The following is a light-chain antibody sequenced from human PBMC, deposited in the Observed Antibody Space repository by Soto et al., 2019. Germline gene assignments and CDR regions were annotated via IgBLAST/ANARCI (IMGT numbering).Light chain of an antibody. CDR2: SAS. V-gene: IGKV1-39*01. CDR3: QQSFDFPWT. J-gene: IGKJ1*01. Sequence: DVQMTQSPSSLSASVGDRVTVTCRASQHIRTYLNWYQRKPGRAPDLLIYSASNLKSGVPSRFSGSGSGTDFTLTISTLQPEDLATYFCQQSFDFPWTFGQGTKVEIK. CDR1: QHIRTY.